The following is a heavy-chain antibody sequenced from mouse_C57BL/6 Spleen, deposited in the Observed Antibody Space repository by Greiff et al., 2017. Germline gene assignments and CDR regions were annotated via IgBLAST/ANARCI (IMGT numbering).Heavy chain of an antibody. CDR2: IDPETGGT. J-gene: IGHJ4*01. CDR3: TRDNYDAMDY. V-gene: IGHV1-15*01. Sequence: QVQLQQSGAELVRPGASVTLSCKASGYTFTDYEMTWVKQTPVHGLEWIGAIDPETGGTAYNQKFKGKAILTADKSSSTAYMELRSLTSEDSAVYYCTRDNYDAMDYWGQGTSVTVSS. CDR1: GYTFTDYE.